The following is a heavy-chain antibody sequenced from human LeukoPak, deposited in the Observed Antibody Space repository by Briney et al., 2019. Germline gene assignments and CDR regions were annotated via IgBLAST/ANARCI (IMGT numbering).Heavy chain of an antibody. CDR2: IKEDGSVK. CDR1: GFSFSSTL. Sequence: GGSLRLSCAASGFSFSSTLLTWVRQAPGKGLEWLANIKEDGSVKNYVDSVKGRFIISRDNARNSLYLLMNSLRAEDTAVYYCARASLSSLLTFDYWGQGTLVTVSS. V-gene: IGHV3-7*01. J-gene: IGHJ4*02. CDR3: ARASLSSLLTFDY. D-gene: IGHD2-15*01.